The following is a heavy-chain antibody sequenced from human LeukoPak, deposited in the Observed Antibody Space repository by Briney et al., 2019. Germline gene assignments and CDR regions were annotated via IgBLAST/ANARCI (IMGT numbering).Heavy chain of an antibody. CDR3: VRDHWDY. Sequence: GGSLRLSCAASGFTFSTYVMSWVRQAPGKGLEWVSAISGDGDNTYYADSVKGRFTISRDNSKNTLYLQMSSLRAEDTAVYYCVRDHWDYWGQRTLVTVSS. V-gene: IGHV3-23*01. J-gene: IGHJ4*02. CDR1: GFTFSTYV. CDR2: ISGDGDNT.